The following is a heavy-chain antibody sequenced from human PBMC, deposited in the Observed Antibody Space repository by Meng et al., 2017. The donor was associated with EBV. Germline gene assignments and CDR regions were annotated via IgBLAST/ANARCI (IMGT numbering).Heavy chain of an antibody. CDR3: SRDLAGPFDD. Sequence: EVQLVDAGVGPVRPGGSLSLSCAVSGFTFSRFWMHWVRHVPGKGLVWVARTNEDGGITNYADSVKGRFIISRDNTRNTLYLQMNSLRDEDTAVYFCSRDLAGPFDDWGQGTLVTVSS. CDR2: TNEDGGIT. J-gene: IGHJ4*02. CDR1: GFTFSRFW. V-gene: IGHV3-74*01.